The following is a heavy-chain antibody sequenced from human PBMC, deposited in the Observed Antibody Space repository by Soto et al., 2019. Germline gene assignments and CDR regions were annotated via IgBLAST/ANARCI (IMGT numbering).Heavy chain of an antibody. CDR2: IIPIFGTA. Sequence: SVKVSCKASGGTFSSYAISWVRQAPGQGLEWMGGIIPIFGTANYAQKFQGRVTITRDTSASTAYMELSSLRSEDTAVYYCARVLGIAAAGNWFDPWGQGTLVTVSS. CDR3: ARVLGIAAAGNWFDP. J-gene: IGHJ5*02. D-gene: IGHD6-13*01. V-gene: IGHV1-69*05. CDR1: GGTFSSYA.